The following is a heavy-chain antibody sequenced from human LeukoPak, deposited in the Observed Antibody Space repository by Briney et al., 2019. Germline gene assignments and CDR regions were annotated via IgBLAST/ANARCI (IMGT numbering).Heavy chain of an antibody. CDR1: GFTFSDYY. CDR3: ARGITMIVV. D-gene: IGHD3-22*01. V-gene: IGHV3-11*01. J-gene: IGHJ4*02. Sequence: PGRSPRLSCAASGFTFSDYYMSWIRQAPGKGLEWVSYISSSGNTIYYAGSVKGRFTVSRDNAKNSLYLQMSSLRAEDTAVYYCARGITMIVVWGQGTLVTVSS. CDR2: ISSSGNTI.